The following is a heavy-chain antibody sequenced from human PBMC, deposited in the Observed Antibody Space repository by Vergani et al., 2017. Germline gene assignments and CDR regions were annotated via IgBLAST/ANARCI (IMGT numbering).Heavy chain of an antibody. CDR1: GGSLSSSNW. Sequence: QVQLQESGPGLVKPSGTLSLTCAVSGGSLSSSNWWSWVRQPPGKGLEWIGEIYHSGSTYYNPSLKSRVTISVDTSKNQFSLKLSSVTAADTAVYYCARQGVDSSGYYFDYWGQGTLVTVSS. CDR3: ARQGVDSSGYYFDY. CDR2: IYHSGST. D-gene: IGHD3-22*01. J-gene: IGHJ4*02. V-gene: IGHV4-4*02.